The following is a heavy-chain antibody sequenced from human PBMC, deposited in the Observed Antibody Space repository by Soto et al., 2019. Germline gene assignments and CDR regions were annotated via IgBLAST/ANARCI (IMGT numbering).Heavy chain of an antibody. CDR1: GGSFSGYY. CDR3: ARPWGDSSGYYFDY. D-gene: IGHD3-22*01. Sequence: SETLSLTCAVYGGSFSGYYWSWIRQPPGKGLEWIGEINHSGSTNYNPSLKSRVTISVDTSKNQFSLKLSSVTAADTAVYYCARPWGDSSGYYFDYWGQGTLVTVSS. J-gene: IGHJ4*02. CDR2: INHSGST. V-gene: IGHV4-34*01.